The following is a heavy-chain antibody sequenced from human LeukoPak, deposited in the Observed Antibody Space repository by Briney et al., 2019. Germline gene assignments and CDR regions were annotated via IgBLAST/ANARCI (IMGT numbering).Heavy chain of an antibody. CDR2: ITSTSSTT. Sequence: GGSLRLSCAASGFTFSSYSMNWVRQAPGKGLEWVSYITSTSSTTSYADSVKGRFTISRDNAKNSLYLQMNSLRAEDTAVYYCARDSVFLSHWGQGTLVTVSS. D-gene: IGHD3-3*01. V-gene: IGHV3-48*04. CDR1: GFTFSSYS. J-gene: IGHJ4*02. CDR3: ARDSVFLSH.